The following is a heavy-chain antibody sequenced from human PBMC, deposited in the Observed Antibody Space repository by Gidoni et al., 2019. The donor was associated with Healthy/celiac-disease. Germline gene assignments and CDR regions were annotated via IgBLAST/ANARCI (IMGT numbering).Heavy chain of an antibody. Sequence: EVQLVESGGGLVQPGGSLRLSCAASGFTFSSYSMNWVRQAPGKGLEWVSYISSSSSTIYYADSVKGRFTISRDNAKNSLYLQMNSLRDEDTAVYYCASERELLRGGVFFDYWGQGTLVTVSS. CDR1: GFTFSSYS. CDR3: ASERELLRGGVFFDY. J-gene: IGHJ4*02. CDR2: ISSSSSTI. D-gene: IGHD1-26*01. V-gene: IGHV3-48*02.